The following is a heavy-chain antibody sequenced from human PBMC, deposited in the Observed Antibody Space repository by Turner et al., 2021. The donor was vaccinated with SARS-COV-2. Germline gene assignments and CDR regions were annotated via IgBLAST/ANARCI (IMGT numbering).Heavy chain of an antibody. CDR2: IYYSGSN. CDR1: GGSISSSSHY. D-gene: IGHD3-10*01. Sequence: QLQLQESGPGLVKPSETLSLTCTVSGGSISSSSHYWGWIRQPPGRGLEWIGHIYYSGSNYYNPSLKSRVTISVDTSKNQFSLKLSSVTAADTAVYYCARLVRRAEYYFDYWGQETLVTVSS. V-gene: IGHV4-39*01. J-gene: IGHJ4*02. CDR3: ARLVRRAEYYFDY.